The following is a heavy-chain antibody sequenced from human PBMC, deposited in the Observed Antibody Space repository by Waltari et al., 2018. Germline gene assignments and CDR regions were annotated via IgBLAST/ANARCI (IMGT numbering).Heavy chain of an antibody. J-gene: IGHJ4*02. Sequence: QVQLVQSGAEVKKPGASVKVSCKASGYTFTGYYMHWVRQAPGQGLEWMGRINPNSGGTNYAQKFQGRVTMTRDTSISTAYMGLSRLRSDDTAVYYCAREGGGYCGGDCPPGYWGQGTLVTVSS. V-gene: IGHV1-2*06. CDR1: GYTFTGYY. CDR3: AREGGGYCGGDCPPGY. CDR2: INPNSGGT. D-gene: IGHD2-21*02.